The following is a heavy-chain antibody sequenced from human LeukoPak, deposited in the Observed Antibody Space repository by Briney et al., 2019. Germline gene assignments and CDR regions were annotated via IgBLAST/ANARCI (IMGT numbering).Heavy chain of an antibody. V-gene: IGHV3-64*01. Sequence: GGSLRLSCAASGFTFSSYAMHWVRQAPGKGLEYVSAVSSNGGSTYYANSVKGRFTISRDDSKNTLYLQMGSLRAEDMAVYYCAKTAYYDILTGPIRDWGQGTLVAVSS. J-gene: IGHJ4*02. CDR2: VSSNGGST. CDR1: GFTFSSYA. CDR3: AKTAYYDILTGPIRD. D-gene: IGHD3-9*01.